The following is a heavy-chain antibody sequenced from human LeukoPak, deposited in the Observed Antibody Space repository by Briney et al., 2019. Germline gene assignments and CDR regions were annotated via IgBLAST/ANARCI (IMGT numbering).Heavy chain of an antibody. V-gene: IGHV3-48*02. CDR3: ARLYSSSSGLRASDY. CDR1: GFTFSAYA. Sequence: PGGSLRLSCEASGFTFSAYAMNWVRQAPGKGLEWVSYITGSGSPIYYADSVKGRFTISRDNAKNSLYLQMNSLRDEDTAVYYCARLYSSSSGLRASDYWGQGTLVTVSS. J-gene: IGHJ4*02. D-gene: IGHD6-6*01. CDR2: ITGSGSPI.